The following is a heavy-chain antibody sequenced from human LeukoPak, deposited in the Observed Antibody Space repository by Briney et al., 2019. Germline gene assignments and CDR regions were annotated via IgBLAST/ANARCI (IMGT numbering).Heavy chain of an antibody. CDR3: ASGYDILPGYIY. CDR1: GFTFSSYA. Sequence: GGSLRLSCAASGFTFSSYAMHWVRQAPGKGLEWVAVISYDGSNKYYADSVKGRFTISRDNSKNTLYLQMNSLRAEDTAVYYCASGYDILPGYIYWGQGTLVTVSS. D-gene: IGHD3-9*01. J-gene: IGHJ4*02. CDR2: ISYDGSNK. V-gene: IGHV3-30*04.